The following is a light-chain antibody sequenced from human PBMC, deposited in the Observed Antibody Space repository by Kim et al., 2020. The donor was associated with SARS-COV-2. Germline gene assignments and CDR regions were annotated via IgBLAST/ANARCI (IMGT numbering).Light chain of an antibody. CDR1: QDIRND. CDR3: LQHSTYPIT. CDR2: GAS. Sequence: AAGGERVTITCRASQDIRNDLGWYQQSPGRAPKRLIYGASSLQSGVPSRFSGSGSGTEFTLTISSVQPEDFATYFCLQHSTYPITFGQGTRLEIK. J-gene: IGKJ5*01. V-gene: IGKV1-17*01.